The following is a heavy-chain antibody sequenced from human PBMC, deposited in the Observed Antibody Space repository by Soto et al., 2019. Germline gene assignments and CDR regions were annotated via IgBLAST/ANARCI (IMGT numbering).Heavy chain of an antibody. D-gene: IGHD5-18*01. CDR1: GGTFRTYS. J-gene: IGHJ4*02. CDR2: IIPILDMA. CDR3: ARSPEIVYSYGLAVDY. Sequence: SVKVSCKASGGTFRTYSITWVRQAPGQGLEWMGKIIPILDMANYAQKFQGRVTITADKSTSIAYMELNSLRSEDTAVYYCARSPEIVYSYGLAVDYWGQGTLVTVSS. V-gene: IGHV1-69*02.